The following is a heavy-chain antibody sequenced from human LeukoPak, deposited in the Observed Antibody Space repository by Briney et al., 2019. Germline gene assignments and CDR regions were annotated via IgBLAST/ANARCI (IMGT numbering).Heavy chain of an antibody. D-gene: IGHD4-23*01. Sequence: GESLKISCKGSGYTFPSYWIGWVRQTPGKGLEWMGIIYPGDSDTRYSPTFQGQVTISADKSISTAYLQWGSLKASDTAMYYCARVVSFSVVTSLFDSWGQGTLVTVSS. CDR2: IYPGDSDT. CDR1: GYTFPSYW. J-gene: IGHJ4*02. CDR3: ARVVSFSVVTSLFDS. V-gene: IGHV5-51*01.